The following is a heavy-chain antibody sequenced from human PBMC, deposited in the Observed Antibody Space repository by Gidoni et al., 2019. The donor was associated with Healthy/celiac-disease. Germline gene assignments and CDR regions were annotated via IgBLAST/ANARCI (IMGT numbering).Heavy chain of an antibody. CDR2: ISGSGGST. Sequence: EVQLLESGGGLVQPGGSLRLSCAASGFPFSSSAMSWVRQAPGKGLEWVSAISGSGGSTYYADSVKGRFTISRDNSKNTLYLQMNSLRAEDTAVYYCAKVSRSPIAVALDAFDIWGQGTMVTVSS. V-gene: IGHV3-23*01. J-gene: IGHJ3*02. D-gene: IGHD6-19*01. CDR3: AKVSRSPIAVALDAFDI. CDR1: GFPFSSSA.